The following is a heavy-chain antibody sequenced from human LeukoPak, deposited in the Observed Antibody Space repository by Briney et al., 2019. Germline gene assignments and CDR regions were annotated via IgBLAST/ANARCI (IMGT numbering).Heavy chain of an antibody. J-gene: IGHJ4*02. CDR2: ISGSGGST. CDR1: GFTFSSYA. D-gene: IGHD3-22*01. Sequence: GGSLRLSCAASGFTFSSYAMSWVRQAPGKGLEWVSAISGSGGSTYYADSMKGRFTISRDNSKNTLYLQMNSLRAEDTAVYYCAKSPRYYYDSSGYWYYWGQGTLVTVSS. V-gene: IGHV3-23*01. CDR3: AKSPRYYYDSSGYWYY.